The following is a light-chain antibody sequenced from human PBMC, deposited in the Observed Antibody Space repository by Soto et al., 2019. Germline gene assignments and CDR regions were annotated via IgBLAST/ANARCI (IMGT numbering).Light chain of an antibody. Sequence: EIVLTQSPATLSLSPGEGATLSCRASQSISSHLAWYQQKPDQAPRLLIYGASSRAPGIPARFSGSGSGTDFTLTISSLESEDFAVYYCQQRSSWPLTFGGGTKVEIK. J-gene: IGKJ4*01. CDR1: QSISSH. CDR2: GAS. CDR3: QQRSSWPLT. V-gene: IGKV3-11*01.